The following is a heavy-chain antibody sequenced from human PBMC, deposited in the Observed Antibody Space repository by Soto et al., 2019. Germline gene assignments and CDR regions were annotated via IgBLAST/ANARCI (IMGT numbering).Heavy chain of an antibody. V-gene: IGHV2-26*01. J-gene: IGHJ5*02. CDR1: GLSITDSDMD. CDR3: ARRHLAVAVSPWFDP. D-gene: IGHD6-19*01. Sequence: QVTLKESGPVLVKPTETLTLRCTVSGLSITDSDMDVSWIRQPPGQPLEWLAHIDSSGEKSDSTFQKSRLAISQDTSKSQIVLTMTNMDPADTATYYCARRHLAVAVSPWFDPWGQGIPVTVSS. CDR2: IDSSGEK.